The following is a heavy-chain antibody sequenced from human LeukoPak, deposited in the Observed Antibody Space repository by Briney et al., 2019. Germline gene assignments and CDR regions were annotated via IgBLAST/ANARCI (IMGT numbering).Heavy chain of an antibody. CDR1: EYTFTGYY. V-gene: IGHV1-2*02. CDR3: ARDLTAVADPDY. D-gene: IGHD6-19*01. J-gene: IGHJ4*02. CDR2: INPNSGGT. Sequence: ASVKVSCKASEYTFTGYYMHWVRQAPGQGLEWMGWINPNSGGTNYAQKFQGRVTMTRDTSISTAYMELSRLRSDDTAVYYCARDLTAVADPDYWGQGTLVTVSS.